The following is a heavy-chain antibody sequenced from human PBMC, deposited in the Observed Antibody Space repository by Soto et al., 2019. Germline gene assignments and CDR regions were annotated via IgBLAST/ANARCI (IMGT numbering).Heavy chain of an antibody. D-gene: IGHD6-6*01. CDR1: GGTFSSYA. Sequence: QVQLVQSGAEVKKPGSSVKVSCKASGGTFSSYAISWVRQAPGQGLEWMGGIIPILGTANYAQKFQGRVTITADESTSTAYMELSSLRSEDTAVYYCAREGYSSSGDYYYYGMDVWGQGTTVTVSS. J-gene: IGHJ6*02. V-gene: IGHV1-69*12. CDR2: IIPILGTA. CDR3: AREGYSSSGDYYYYGMDV.